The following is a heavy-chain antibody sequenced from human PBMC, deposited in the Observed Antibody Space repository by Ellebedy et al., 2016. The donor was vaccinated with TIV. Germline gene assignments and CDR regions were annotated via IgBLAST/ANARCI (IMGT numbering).Heavy chain of an antibody. CDR3: ARGGAMAYYYHALDV. Sequence: PGGSLRLSCAASGFILSAYGMHWVRQAPGKGLEWVAITWFDGTNQYYADSVKGRFTISRDNSKNTLYLEISRLSAEDTAVYFCARGGAMAYYYHALDVWGQGTRVTVPS. D-gene: IGHD5-24*01. CDR1: GFILSAYG. V-gene: IGHV3-33*01. CDR2: TWFDGTNQ. J-gene: IGHJ6*02.